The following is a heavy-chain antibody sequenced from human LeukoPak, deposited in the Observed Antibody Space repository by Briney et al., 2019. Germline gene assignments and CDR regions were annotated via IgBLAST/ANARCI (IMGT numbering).Heavy chain of an antibody. V-gene: IGHV4-59*12. CDR3: ARESGDYYDSSGYLDY. D-gene: IGHD3-22*01. CDR1: GGSISSYY. Sequence: SETLSLTCTVSGGSISSYYWSWIRQPPGKGLEWIGYIYYSGSTYYNPSLKSRVTISVDTSKNQFSLKLSSVTAADTAVYYCARESGDYYDSSGYLDYWGQGTLVTVSS. CDR2: IYYSGST. J-gene: IGHJ4*02.